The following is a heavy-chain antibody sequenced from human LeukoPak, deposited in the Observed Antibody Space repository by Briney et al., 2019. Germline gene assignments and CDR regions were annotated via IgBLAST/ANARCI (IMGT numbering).Heavy chain of an antibody. J-gene: IGHJ5*02. Sequence: GGSLRLSCAASHFQFGNFWMSWARQAPGKGLEWAANINQGGSEKNYVDSVKGRFIISRDNAKNSLYLEMNSLRADDSAVYYCARDYNSWSGEALWGVLAWGQGTLVTVSS. D-gene: IGHD3-16*01. CDR3: ARDYNSWSGEALWGVLA. V-gene: IGHV3-7*01. CDR1: HFQFGNFW. CDR2: INQGGSEK.